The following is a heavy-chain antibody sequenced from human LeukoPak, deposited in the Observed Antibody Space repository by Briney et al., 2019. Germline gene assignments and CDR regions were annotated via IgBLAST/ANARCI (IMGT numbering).Heavy chain of an antibody. CDR2: IWYDGSNK. J-gene: IGHJ6*03. Sequence: GGSLRLSCAAYGFTFNSNGMHWVRQAPGKGLEGVALIWYDGSNKYYADSVKGRFTISRDNSKNTLYLQMNSLRAEDTAVYYCAKAGDNSGYYPAFYYYMDVWGRGTTVTVSS. V-gene: IGHV3-33*06. CDR3: AKAGDNSGYYPAFYYYMDV. D-gene: IGHD3-22*01. CDR1: GFTFNSNG.